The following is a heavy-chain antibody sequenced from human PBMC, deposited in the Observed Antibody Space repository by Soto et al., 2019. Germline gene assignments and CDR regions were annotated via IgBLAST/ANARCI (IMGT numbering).Heavy chain of an antibody. Sequence: SVKVSCKASGGTFSSYAISWVRQAPGQGLEWMGGIIPIFGTANYAQKFQGRVTITADESTSTAYMELSSLSSEDTAVYYCARHAMVRGVIPYYYYGMDVWGQGTTVTVSS. D-gene: IGHD3-10*01. CDR1: GGTFSSYA. V-gene: IGHV1-69*13. J-gene: IGHJ6*02. CDR2: IIPIFGTA. CDR3: ARHAMVRGVIPYYYYGMDV.